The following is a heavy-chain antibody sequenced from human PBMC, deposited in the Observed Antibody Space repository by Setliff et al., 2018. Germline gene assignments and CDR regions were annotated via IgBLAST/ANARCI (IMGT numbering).Heavy chain of an antibody. D-gene: IGHD6-19*01. CDR3: ARPSAGWTKPFDV. CDR2: IYPGDSDT. J-gene: IGHJ3*01. V-gene: IGHV5-51*01. CDR1: GYIFTNYW. Sequence: PGESLKISCKASGYIFTNYWIGWVRQMPGKGLEWMGVIYPGDSDTRYSPSLQGQVTISADKSINTAYLQWSSLTASDTAIYYCARPSAGWTKPFDVWGQGTMVTV.